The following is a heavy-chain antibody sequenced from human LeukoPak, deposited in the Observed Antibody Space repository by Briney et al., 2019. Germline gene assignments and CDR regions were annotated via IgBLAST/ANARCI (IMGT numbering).Heavy chain of an antibody. V-gene: IGHV1-2*02. CDR3: ATELAVTPGTVVVFSK. J-gene: IGHJ4*02. D-gene: IGHD3-22*01. CDR1: GYTFTGYY. Sequence: ASVKVSCKASGYTFTGYYVHWVRQAPGQGLEWMGWINPNSGGTNYAQKFQDRVTMTRDTSISTAYMELNWLRSDDTAVYYCATELAVTPGTVVVFSKWGQGTLVTVSS. CDR2: INPNSGGT.